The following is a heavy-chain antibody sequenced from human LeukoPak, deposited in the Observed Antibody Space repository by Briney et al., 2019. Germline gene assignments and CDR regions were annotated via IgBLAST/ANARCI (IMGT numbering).Heavy chain of an antibody. J-gene: IGHJ6*02. V-gene: IGHV4-61*01. CDR3: ARAEGIAVAGYYYYGMDV. Sequence: SETLSLTCTVSGGSVSSGSYYWSWTRQPPGKGLEWIGYIYYSGSTNYNPSLKSRVTISVDTSKNQFSLKLSSATAADTAVYYCARAEGIAVAGYYYYGMDVWGQGTTVTVSS. D-gene: IGHD6-19*01. CDR2: IYYSGST. CDR1: GGSVSSGSYY.